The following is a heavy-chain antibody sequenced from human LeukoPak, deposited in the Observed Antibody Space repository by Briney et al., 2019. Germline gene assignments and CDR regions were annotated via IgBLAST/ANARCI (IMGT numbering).Heavy chain of an antibody. D-gene: IGHD6-13*01. J-gene: IGHJ4*02. CDR2: ISGSGGST. V-gene: IGHV3-23*01. Sequence: GGSLRLSCAASGFTFSTYAMSWVRQAPGKGLEWVSTISGSGGSTYYADSVKGRFTISRDNSKNTLYLQMNSLRAEDTALYYCAKDGSSSRYRYFDYWGQGTLVTVSS. CDR3: AKDGSSSRYRYFDY. CDR1: GFTFSTYA.